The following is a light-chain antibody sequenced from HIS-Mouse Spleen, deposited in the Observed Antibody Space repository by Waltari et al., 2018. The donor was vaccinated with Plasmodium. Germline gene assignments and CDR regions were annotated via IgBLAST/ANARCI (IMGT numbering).Light chain of an antibody. J-gene: IGKJ5*01. V-gene: IGKV1-9*01. CDR2: AAS. Sequence: IQLTQSPSFLSASVGDRVTITCRSSQGISSDLAWYQQKPGKAPKLLIYAASTLQSGVPSRFSGSGSGTEFTLTISSLQPEDLATYYCQQLNSYPPITFGKGTRLEIK. CDR1: QGISSD. CDR3: QQLNSYPPIT.